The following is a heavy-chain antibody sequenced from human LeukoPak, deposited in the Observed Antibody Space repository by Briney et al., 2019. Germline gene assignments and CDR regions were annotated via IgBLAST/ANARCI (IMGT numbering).Heavy chain of an antibody. Sequence: AGGSLRLSCAASGFTFSSYSMNWVRQAPGKGLEWVSSISSSSSYIYYADSVKGRFTISRDNAKNSLYLQMNSLRAEDTAVYYCARSSSWDYYYYMDVWGKGTTVTVSS. D-gene: IGHD2-2*01. CDR1: GFTFSSYS. J-gene: IGHJ6*03. V-gene: IGHV3-21*01. CDR2: ISSSSSYI. CDR3: ARSSSWDYYYYMDV.